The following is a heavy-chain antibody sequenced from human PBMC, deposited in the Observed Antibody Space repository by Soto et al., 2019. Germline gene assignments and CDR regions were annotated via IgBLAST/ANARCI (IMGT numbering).Heavy chain of an antibody. Sequence: QVQLEESGGGLVKPGGSLRLSCAASGFTFSAVYMSWIRQAPNKGLEYISYISSSGTSANYADSVKGRFTISRDNAKNSLYPQMNSLRAEDTAVYYGARDRGAVTGQDFDYWGQGALVTVSS. CDR1: GFTFSAVY. J-gene: IGHJ4*02. D-gene: IGHD3-10*01. CDR2: ISSSGTSA. V-gene: IGHV3-11*05. CDR3: ARDRGAVTGQDFDY.